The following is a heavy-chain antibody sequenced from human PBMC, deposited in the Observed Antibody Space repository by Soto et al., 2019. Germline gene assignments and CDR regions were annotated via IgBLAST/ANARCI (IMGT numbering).Heavy chain of an antibody. CDR1: GFTLSSYA. D-gene: IGHD1-26*01. J-gene: IGHJ3*02. CDR3: AKGVGSYSAFDI. V-gene: IGHV3-23*01. CDR2: ISGSGGST. Sequence: EVQLLESGGGLVQPGGSLRLSCAASGFTLSSYAMSWVRQAPGKGLEWVSAISGSGGSTYYADSVKGRFTISRDNSKNTLYLQMNSLRAEDTAVYYCAKGVGSYSAFDIWGQGTMVTVSS.